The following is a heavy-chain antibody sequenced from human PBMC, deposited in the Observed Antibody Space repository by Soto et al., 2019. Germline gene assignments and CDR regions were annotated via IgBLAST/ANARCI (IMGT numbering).Heavy chain of an antibody. CDR3: ASRSSGWYFDY. J-gene: IGHJ4*02. CDR2: ISGSGGSK. Sequence: GSPRISHATPGFTFCRYCMNRVHQAPGKGLEWVSVISGSGGSKYYADSVKGRFTISRDNSKNTLYLQMNSLRAEDTAVYYCASRSSGWYFDYWGQGTLVTVSS. V-gene: IGHV3-23*01. CDR1: GFTFCRYC. D-gene: IGHD6-19*01.